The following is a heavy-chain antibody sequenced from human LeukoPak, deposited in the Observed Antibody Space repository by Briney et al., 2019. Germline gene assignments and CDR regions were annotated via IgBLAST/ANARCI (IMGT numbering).Heavy chain of an antibody. CDR2: IKGDGSST. V-gene: IGHV3-43*02. D-gene: IGHD6-13*01. CDR3: AKGLGNIPAAGHNY. Sequence: PGGSLRLSCAASGFSFGDYAMHWVRHAPGKGLEWVSSIKGDGSSTYYADSVKGRFTISRDNSKNSLYLQMNSLSVEDTAFYYCAKGLGNIPAAGHNYWGQGTLVTVSS. CDR1: GFSFGDYA. J-gene: IGHJ4*02.